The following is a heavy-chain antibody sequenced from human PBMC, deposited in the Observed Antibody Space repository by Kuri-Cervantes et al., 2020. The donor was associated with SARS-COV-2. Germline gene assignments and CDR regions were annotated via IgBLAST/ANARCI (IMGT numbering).Heavy chain of an antibody. CDR1: GFTFSSYA. Sequence: GESLKISCPASGFTFSSYAMHWVRQAPGKGLEYVSAISSNGGSTYYADSVKGRFTISRHNSKNTLYLQMNSLRAEDTAVYYCAKVLRYFDWLFLDAFDIWGQGTMVTVSS. V-gene: IGHV3-64*04. D-gene: IGHD3-9*01. CDR2: ISSNGGST. CDR3: AKVLRYFDWLFLDAFDI. J-gene: IGHJ3*02.